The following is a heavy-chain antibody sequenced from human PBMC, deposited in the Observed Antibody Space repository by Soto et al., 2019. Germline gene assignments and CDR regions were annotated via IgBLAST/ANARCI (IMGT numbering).Heavy chain of an antibody. J-gene: IGHJ5*02. Sequence: SETLSLTCAVYGGSFSGYYWSWIRQPPGKGLEWIGEINHSGSTNYNPSLKSRVTISVDTCKNQFSLKLSSVTAADTAVYYCARGRAKLRRWCDPWGQGTLVTVSS. V-gene: IGHV4-34*01. D-gene: IGHD4-17*01. CDR3: ARGRAKLRRWCDP. CDR1: GGSFSGYY. CDR2: INHSGST.